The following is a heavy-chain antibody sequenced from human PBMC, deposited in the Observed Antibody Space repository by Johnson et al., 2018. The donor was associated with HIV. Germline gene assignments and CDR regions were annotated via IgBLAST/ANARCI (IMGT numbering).Heavy chain of an antibody. CDR1: GYNVSDHY. CDR2: TYSGDSA. V-gene: IGHV3-53*01. Sequence: QLVESGGGLIQRGGYLSLSCPASGYNVSDHYMNWVSQAPGKGLGWFSATYSGDSAYYKHSVKGRLTISRDNSKNTLYLQMNSLRAEDTAVYYRASDWGAGAFDIWSQGTMVTVSS. D-gene: IGHD7-27*01. CDR3: ASDWGAGAFDI. J-gene: IGHJ3*02.